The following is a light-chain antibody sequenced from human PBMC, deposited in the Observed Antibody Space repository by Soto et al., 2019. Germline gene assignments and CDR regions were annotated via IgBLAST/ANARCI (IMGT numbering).Light chain of an antibody. CDR1: QSVSSNY. J-gene: IGKJ1*01. V-gene: IGKV3-20*01. Sequence: EIALTQSPGTLSLSPGERATLSCRASQSVSSNYLAWYQLKPGQAPRLLMYGASSRATGIPDRISGRGSGTDFTLTISRLEPEDFAVYYCHQYGSSPATFGQGTEVEI. CDR3: HQYGSSPAT. CDR2: GAS.